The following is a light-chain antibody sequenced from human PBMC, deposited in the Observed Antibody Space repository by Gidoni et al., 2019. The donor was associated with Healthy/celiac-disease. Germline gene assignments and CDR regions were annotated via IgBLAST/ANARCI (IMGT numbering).Light chain of an antibody. CDR1: QSRLHSNGYNY. CDR2: LGS. CDR3: MQALQTPYT. J-gene: IGKJ2*01. Sequence: DMVMTQSPLSLPVTPGEPAAISCRSSQSRLHSNGYNYLDWYLQKPGQSPQLLIYLGSNRASGVPDRFSGSGSGTDFTLKISRVEAEDVGVYYCMQALQTPYTFXXXTKLEIK. V-gene: IGKV2-28*01.